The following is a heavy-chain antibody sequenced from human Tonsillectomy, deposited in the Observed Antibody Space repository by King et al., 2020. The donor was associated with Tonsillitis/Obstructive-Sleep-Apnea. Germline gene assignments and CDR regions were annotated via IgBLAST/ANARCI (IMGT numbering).Heavy chain of an antibody. J-gene: IGHJ3*02. D-gene: IGHD2-8*01. Sequence: VQLQESGPGLVKPSETLSLTCTVSGGSISSYSWSWIRQPPGKGLAWIGYIYYSGSTNYNPSLKSRVTISVDTSKNQFSLKLSSVTAADTAVYYCARDMVLEAGGDAFDIWGQGTMVTVSS. CDR3: ARDMVLEAGGDAFDI. CDR1: GGSISSYS. CDR2: IYYSGST. V-gene: IGHV4-59*01.